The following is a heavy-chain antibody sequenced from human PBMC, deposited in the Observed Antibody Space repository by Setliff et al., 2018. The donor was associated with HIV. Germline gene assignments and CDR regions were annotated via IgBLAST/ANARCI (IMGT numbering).Heavy chain of an antibody. J-gene: IGHJ4*02. CDR1: GFTFSKYW. Sequence: GGSLRLSCAASGFTFSKYWMSWVRQAPGKGLEWVASVNPDGSEASSVGSMKGRFTISRDNSKNSLYLQMNSLRAEDTAVYYCARVDYHDYNGYIDFWGQGTLVTVSS. CDR3: ARVDYHDYNGYIDF. CDR2: VNPDGSEA. D-gene: IGHD3-22*01. V-gene: IGHV3-7*01.